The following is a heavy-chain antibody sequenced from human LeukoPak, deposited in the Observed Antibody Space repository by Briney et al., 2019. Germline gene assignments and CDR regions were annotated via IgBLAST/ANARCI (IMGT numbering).Heavy chain of an antibody. D-gene: IGHD4-23*01. CDR3: ARGWLAETTVVTPYNY. CDR1: GGTFSSHD. Sequence: SVKVSCKASGGTFSSHDISWVRQAPGQGLEWTGGITPMFGTAVYAQKFQGRVTITAVESMSTAYMELSSLRSEDTAIYYCARGWLAETTVVTPYNYWGQGTLVTVSS. J-gene: IGHJ4*02. CDR2: ITPMFGTA. V-gene: IGHV1-69*13.